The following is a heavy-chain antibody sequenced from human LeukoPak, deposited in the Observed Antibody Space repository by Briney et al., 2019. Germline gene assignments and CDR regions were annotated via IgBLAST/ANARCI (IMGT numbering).Heavy chain of an antibody. J-gene: IGHJ5*02. CDR3: ARDYSGEWEQLTGWWFDP. V-gene: IGHV1-46*01. Sequence: ASVKVSCKASGYTFGTHWMHWMRQAPGQGLEWMGIINPSGDFRSYAQKFQGRITVTRDMSTRTVYMELSDLRPEDTAVYYCARDYSGEWEQLTGWWFDPWGQGTLVIVSS. D-gene: IGHD1/OR15-1a*01. CDR2: INPSGDFR. CDR1: GYTFGTHW.